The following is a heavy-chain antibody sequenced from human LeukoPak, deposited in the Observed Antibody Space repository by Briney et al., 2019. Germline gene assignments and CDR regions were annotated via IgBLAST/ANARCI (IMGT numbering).Heavy chain of an antibody. V-gene: IGHV3-66*02. CDR1: GFTVSNNY. J-gene: IGHJ4*02. Sequence: PGGSLRLSCTASGFTVSNNYMSWVRQAPGKGLEWVSVIYSGGSTNHADSVKGRFIISRDNSKNTLNLQMNSLRVEDSAVYYCARDRYSYGYALDCWGQGTLVTVSS. CDR3: ARDRYSYGYALDC. D-gene: IGHD5-18*01. CDR2: IYSGGST.